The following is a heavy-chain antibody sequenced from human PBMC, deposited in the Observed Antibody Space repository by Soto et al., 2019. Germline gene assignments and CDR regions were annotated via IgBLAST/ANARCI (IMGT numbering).Heavy chain of an antibody. J-gene: IGHJ6*02. D-gene: IGHD2-2*01. CDR2: IYTSGST. CDR3: AREWVVVVPAATHYYDYGMDV. V-gene: IGHV4-4*07. CDR1: GGSISSYY. Sequence: QVQLQESGPGLVKPSETLSLTCTVSGGSISSYYWSWIRQPAGKGLAWIGRIYTSGSTNYNTSLKGRVTSSVDTSKNQSALKLSSVTAADTAVYYCAREWVVVVPAATHYYDYGMDVWGQGTTVTVSS.